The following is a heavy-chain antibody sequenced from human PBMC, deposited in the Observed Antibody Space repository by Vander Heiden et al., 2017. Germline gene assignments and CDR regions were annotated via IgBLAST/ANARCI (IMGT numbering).Heavy chain of an antibody. CDR2: IIPIFGTA. CDR3: AFCGRLVATIPYYYYGMDV. CDR1: GGTFSSYA. J-gene: IGHJ6*02. Sequence: QVQLVQSGAEVKKPGSSVKVSCKASGGTFSSYAISWVRQAPGQGLEWMGGIIPIFGTANYAQKFQGSVTITADESTSTAYMELSSLRSEDTAVYYCAFCGRLVATIPYYYYGMDVWGQGTTVTVSS. D-gene: IGHD5-12*01. V-gene: IGHV1-69*01.